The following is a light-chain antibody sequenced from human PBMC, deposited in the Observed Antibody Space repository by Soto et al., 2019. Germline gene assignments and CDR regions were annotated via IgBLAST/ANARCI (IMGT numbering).Light chain of an antibody. CDR2: SNN. Sequence: QSALTQPPSASGTPGQRVTISCSGSSSNIGINYVYWYQQLPGTAPKLLIYSNNQRPSGVPDRFSGSKSGTSASLAISGLQSEDEADYYCAAWDDILNGHVFGTGTKATVL. CDR1: SSNIGINY. V-gene: IGLV1-44*01. CDR3: AAWDDILNGHV. J-gene: IGLJ1*01.